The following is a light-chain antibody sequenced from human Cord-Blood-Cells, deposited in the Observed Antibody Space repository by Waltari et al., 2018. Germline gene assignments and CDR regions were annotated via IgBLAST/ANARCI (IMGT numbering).Light chain of an antibody. CDR2: RNN. CDR1: SSNIGSNY. CDR3: AAWDDSLSGPVV. Sequence: QSVLTQPPSASGTPGQRVTIPCSGSSSNIGSNYVFWYQQLPGTAPKRLIYRNNQRPSGVPDRFSGSKSGTSASLAISGLRSEDEADYYCAAWDDSLSGPVVFGGGTKLTVL. V-gene: IGLV1-47*01. J-gene: IGLJ2*01.